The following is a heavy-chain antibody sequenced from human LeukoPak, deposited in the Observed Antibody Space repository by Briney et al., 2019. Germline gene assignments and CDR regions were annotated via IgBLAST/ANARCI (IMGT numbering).Heavy chain of an antibody. CDR2: FDPEDGET. V-gene: IGHV1-24*01. D-gene: IGHD3-22*01. CDR1: GYTLTELS. CDR3: ASGTDYYDSSGLGAFDI. J-gene: IGHJ3*02. Sequence: ASVKVSCKVSGYTLTELSMHWVRQAPGKGLEWMGGFDPEDGETIYAQKFQGRVTITTDESTSTAYMELSSLRSEDTAVYYCASGTDYYDSSGLGAFDIWGQGTMVTVSS.